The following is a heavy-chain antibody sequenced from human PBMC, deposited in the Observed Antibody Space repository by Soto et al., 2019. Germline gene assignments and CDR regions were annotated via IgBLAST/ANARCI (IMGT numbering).Heavy chain of an antibody. V-gene: IGHV3-21*01. CDR3: ARGSYKDPEFDY. J-gene: IGHJ4*02. D-gene: IGHD2-15*01. CDR2: ISSSSSYI. CDR1: GFTFSSYS. Sequence: GGSLRLSCAASGFTFSSYSMNWVRQAPGKGLEWVSSISSSSSYIYYADSVKGRFTISRDNAKNSLYLQMNSLRAEDTAVYYCARGSYKDPEFDYWGQGTLVTVSS.